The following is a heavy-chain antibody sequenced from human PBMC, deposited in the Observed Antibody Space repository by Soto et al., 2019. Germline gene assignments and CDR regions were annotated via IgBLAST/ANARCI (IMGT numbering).Heavy chain of an antibody. D-gene: IGHD3-3*01. CDR2: ISYDGSNK. CDR1: GFTFSSYG. V-gene: IGHV3-30*18. CDR3: AKEGGAYYDFWSGYYADFDY. Sequence: QVQLVESGGGVVQPGRSLRLSCAASGFTFSSYGMHGVRQAPGKGLEWVAVISYDGSNKYYADSVKGRFTISRDNSKNTLYLQMNSLRAEDTAVYYCAKEGGAYYDFWSGYYADFDYWGQGTLVTVSS. J-gene: IGHJ4*02.